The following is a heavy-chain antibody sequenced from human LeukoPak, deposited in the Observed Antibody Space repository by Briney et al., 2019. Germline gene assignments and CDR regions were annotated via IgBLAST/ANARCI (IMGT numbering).Heavy chain of an antibody. CDR2: FSVSGNT. V-gene: IGHV3-23*01. CDR1: GFTFSNYA. Sequence: GGSLRLSCAASGFTFSNYAMSWVRQAPGKGLQWVSSFSVSGNTYYADSVKGRFTISRDYSKNTLYLQMNSLRAEDTAIYYCAREVPSDAFDIWGQGTMVTVSS. J-gene: IGHJ3*02. CDR3: AREVPSDAFDI. D-gene: IGHD4/OR15-4a*01.